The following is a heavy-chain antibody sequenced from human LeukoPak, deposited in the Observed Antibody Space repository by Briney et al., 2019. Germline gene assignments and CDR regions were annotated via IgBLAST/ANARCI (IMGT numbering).Heavy chain of an antibody. CDR1: GGCISNYY. CDR2: VYISGST. D-gene: IGHD5-12*01. Sequence: SETLSLTCSVSGGCISNYYWSWIRQPPGKGLEWIGYVYISGSTNYNPSLRSRVTIALDTSKRQFSLKLSSVTAADTALYYCARIPLGYSGAYYFDSWGQGTLVTVSS. J-gene: IGHJ4*02. CDR3: ARIPLGYSGAYYFDS. V-gene: IGHV4-4*09.